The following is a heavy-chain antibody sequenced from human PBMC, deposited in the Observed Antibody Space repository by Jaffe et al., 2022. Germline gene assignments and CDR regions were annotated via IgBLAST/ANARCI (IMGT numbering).Heavy chain of an antibody. Sequence: QVQLQQWGAGLLKPSETLSLTCAVYGGSFSGYYWSWIRQPPGKGLEWIGEINHSGSTNYNPSLKSRVTISVDTSKNQFSLKLSSVTAADTAVYYCARVPPFHYYGSGRGWFDPWGQGTLVTVSS. CDR2: INHSGST. D-gene: IGHD3-10*01. V-gene: IGHV4-34*01. CDR1: GGSFSGYY. CDR3: ARVPPFHYYGSGRGWFDP. J-gene: IGHJ5*02.